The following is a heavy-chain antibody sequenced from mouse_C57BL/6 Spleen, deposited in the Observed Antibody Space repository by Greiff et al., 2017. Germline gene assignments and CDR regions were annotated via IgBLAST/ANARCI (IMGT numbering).Heavy chain of an antibody. CDR2: IRLKSDNYAT. Sequence: EVKLVESGGGLVQPGGSMKLSCVASGFTFSNYWMNWVRQSPEKGLEWVAQIRLKSDNYATHYAESVKGRFTISRDDSKSSVYRQMNNLRAEDTGIYYCTGYGSSYWYFDVWGTGTTVTVSS. J-gene: IGHJ1*03. CDR1: GFTFSNYW. D-gene: IGHD1-1*01. V-gene: IGHV6-3*01. CDR3: TGYGSSYWYFDV.